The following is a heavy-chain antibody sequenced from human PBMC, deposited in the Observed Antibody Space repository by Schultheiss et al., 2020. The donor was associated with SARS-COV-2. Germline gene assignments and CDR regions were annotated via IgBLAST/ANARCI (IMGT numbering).Heavy chain of an antibody. D-gene: IGHD5-24*01. Sequence: GESLKISCKGSGYSFTSYWIGWVRQMPGKGLEWMGIIYPGDSVTRYSPSFQGQVTISADKSISTAYLQWSSLKASDTAMYYCAGLVEMATITGRYFDYWGQGTLVTVSS. CDR1: GYSFTSYW. J-gene: IGHJ4*02. CDR2: IYPGDSVT. V-gene: IGHV5-51*01. CDR3: AGLVEMATITGRYFDY.